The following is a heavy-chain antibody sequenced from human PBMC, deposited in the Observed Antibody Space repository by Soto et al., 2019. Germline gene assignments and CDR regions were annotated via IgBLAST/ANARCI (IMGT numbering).Heavy chain of an antibody. D-gene: IGHD6-19*01. J-gene: IGHJ6*02. CDR3: AIAVAGTHGMDV. CDR1: GGTFSSYT. CDR2: IIPILGLA. Sequence: QVQLVQSGAEVKKPGSSVKVSCKASGGTFSSYTISWVRQAPGQGLEWMGRIIPILGLANYAQKFQGRVTITADKSTSTAYMELSSLRSEDTAVYYCAIAVAGTHGMDVWGQGTTVTVSS. V-gene: IGHV1-69*02.